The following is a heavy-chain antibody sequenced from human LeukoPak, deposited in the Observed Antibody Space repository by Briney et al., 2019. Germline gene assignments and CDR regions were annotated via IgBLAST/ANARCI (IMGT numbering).Heavy chain of an antibody. V-gene: IGHV4-39*07. J-gene: IGHJ4*02. CDR3: ARSGTYQYSSTSDY. D-gene: IGHD6-13*01. Sequence: SETLSLTCTVSGGSISSSSYYWGWIRQPPGKGLEWIGSIYYSGSTYYNPSLKSRVTIPLDTSKNQFSLKLTSVIAADTAVYFCARSGTYQYSSTSDYWGQGTLVTVSS. CDR2: IYYSGST. CDR1: GGSISSSSYY.